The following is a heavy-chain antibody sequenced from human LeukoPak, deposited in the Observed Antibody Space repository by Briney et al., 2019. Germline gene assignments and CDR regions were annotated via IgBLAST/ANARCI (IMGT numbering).Heavy chain of an antibody. D-gene: IGHD2-2*01. Sequence: PGGSLRLSCAASGFTFSSYAMSWVRQAPRKGLEWATAISGSGGSTYYADSVKGRFTISRDNSKNTLYLQMNSLRAEDTGVYYCAKDSAVVVVPAAQGGFDFWGQGTLVTVSS. V-gene: IGHV3-23*01. J-gene: IGHJ4*02. CDR2: ISGSGGST. CDR1: GFTFSSYA. CDR3: AKDSAVVVVPAAQGGFDF.